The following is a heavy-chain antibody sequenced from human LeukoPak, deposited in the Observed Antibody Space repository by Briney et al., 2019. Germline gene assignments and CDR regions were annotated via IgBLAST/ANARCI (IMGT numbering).Heavy chain of an antibody. CDR1: GFTFTTYW. Sequence: GGSLRLSCAASGFTFTTYWMSWVRQLPGKGLEWVANINQDGTEKYYVDSVKGRFTISRDNSRNTVYLQMNSLRDDNTAVYYCARARGVGELFFDSWGQGTLVTVSS. D-gene: IGHD3-10*01. CDR2: INQDGTEK. CDR3: ARARGVGELFFDS. J-gene: IGHJ4*02. V-gene: IGHV3-7*03.